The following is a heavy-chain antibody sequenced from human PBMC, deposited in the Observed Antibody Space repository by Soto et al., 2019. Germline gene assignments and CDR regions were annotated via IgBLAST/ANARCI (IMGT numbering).Heavy chain of an antibody. J-gene: IGHJ4*02. V-gene: IGHV1-18*01. CDR3: SRDTDSTVTTFNPY. D-gene: IGHD4-17*01. CDR1: GYTFTSYG. Sequence: QVQLVQSGAEVKKPGASVKVSCKASGYTFTSYGISWVRQAPGQGLEWMGWISAYNGNTNYAQKLQGRVTMTTDTSTSTAYMELRCLRSDDTAVYYCSRDTDSTVTTFNPYWGQGTLVTVSS. CDR2: ISAYNGNT.